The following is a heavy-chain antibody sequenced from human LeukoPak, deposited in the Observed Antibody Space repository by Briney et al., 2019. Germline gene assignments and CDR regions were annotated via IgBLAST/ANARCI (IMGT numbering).Heavy chain of an antibody. D-gene: IGHD3-22*01. J-gene: IGHJ3*02. CDR3: ARDYDSTGGSAFDI. CDR2: IYYSGST. CDR1: GGSISSYY. Sequence: SETLSLTCTVSGGSISSYYCSWIRQPPGKGLEWIGYIYYSGSTNYNPSLKSRVTISVDTSKNQFSLKLSSVTAADTAVYYCARDYDSTGGSAFDIWGQGTMVTVSS. V-gene: IGHV4-59*12.